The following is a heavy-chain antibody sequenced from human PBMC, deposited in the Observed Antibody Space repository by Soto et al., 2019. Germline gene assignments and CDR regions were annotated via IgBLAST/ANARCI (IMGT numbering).Heavy chain of an antibody. V-gene: IGHV2-5*02. CDR3: AHRYSSSSGGAFDY. J-gene: IGHJ4*02. CDR2: IYWDDDK. D-gene: IGHD6-6*01. CDR1: GFSLSTSGVG. Sequence: QITLKESGPTLVQPTQTLTLTCTFSGFSLSTSGVGVGWIRQPPGKALEWLALIYWDDDKRYSPSLKNRLTITKDTSKNQVVLTMTNMDPVDTATYYCAHRYSSSSGGAFDYWGQGTLVTVSS.